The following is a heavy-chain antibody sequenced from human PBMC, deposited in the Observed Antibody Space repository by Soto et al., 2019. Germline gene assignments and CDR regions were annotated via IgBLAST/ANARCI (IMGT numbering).Heavy chain of an antibody. J-gene: IGHJ4*02. CDR3: AKGVTGTSGYWVS. CDR2: IRASGSIT. Sequence: EVQLLESGGGLVQPGGSVRLSCEASGYTRSDYDMGWVRQAPGKGLEWVAGIRASGSITYYTDSVKGRFTISRDNSKSTLDLQMNSLRDEDTATYYCAKGVTGTSGYWVSWGQGTLVPVSA. V-gene: IGHV3-23*01. D-gene: IGHD3-22*01. CDR1: GYTRSDYD.